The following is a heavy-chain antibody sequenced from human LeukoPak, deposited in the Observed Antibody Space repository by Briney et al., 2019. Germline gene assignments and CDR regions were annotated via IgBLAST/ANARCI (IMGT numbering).Heavy chain of an antibody. D-gene: IGHD1-26*01. V-gene: IGHV4-4*02. J-gene: IGHJ4*02. CDR2: ILHSGDT. Sequence: PSETLSLTCAVSGGSISRSNWWSWVRQPPGKGLEWIGDILHSGDTNYNASLRSRLTISLDKSRDQFSLQLSSVTAADTAVYYCARVSSGATTVDYWGQGTLVTVSS. CDR3: ARVSSGATTVDY. CDR1: GGSISRSNW.